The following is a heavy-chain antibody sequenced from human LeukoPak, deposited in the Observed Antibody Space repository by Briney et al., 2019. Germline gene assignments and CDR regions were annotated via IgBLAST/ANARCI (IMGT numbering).Heavy chain of an antibody. J-gene: IGHJ4*02. Sequence: SETLSLTCTVSGGSISSYYWSWIRQPAGKGLEWIGRIYSTGSTNYNPSLKSRVTMSVDTSKNQFSLRLRSVTAAATAVYYCARQIASAGTAGFDFWGQGALVTVSS. CDR1: GGSISSYY. CDR3: ARQIASAGTAGFDF. D-gene: IGHD6-13*01. CDR2: IYSTGST. V-gene: IGHV4-4*07.